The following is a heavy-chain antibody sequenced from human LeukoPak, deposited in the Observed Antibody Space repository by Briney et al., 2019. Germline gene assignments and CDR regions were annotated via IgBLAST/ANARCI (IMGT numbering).Heavy chain of an antibody. CDR3: ARGYCSSTSCYDNWFDP. D-gene: IGHD2-2*01. CDR2: IYPGDSDT. CDR1: GYSFTSYW. V-gene: IGHV5-51*01. Sequence: GESLKISCKGSGYSFTSYWIGWVRQMPGKGLEWMGIIYPGDSDTRYSPSFQGQVTIPADKSISTAYLQWSSLKASDTAMYYCARGYCSSTSCYDNWFDPWGQGTLVTVSS. J-gene: IGHJ5*02.